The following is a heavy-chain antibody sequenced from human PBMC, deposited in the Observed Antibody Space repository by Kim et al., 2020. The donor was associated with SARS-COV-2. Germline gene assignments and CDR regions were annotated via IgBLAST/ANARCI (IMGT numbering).Heavy chain of an antibody. CDR1: GFTFTTHS. V-gene: IGHV3-21*01. Sequence: GGSLRLSCAASGFTFTTHSMNWVRQAPGKGLEWVSSITATSSYIYYAESVKGRFTISRVNAKKSLFLHMDSLRVEDTAVYYCASDPGGSYYTYGMDVWGQGTTVTVSS. CDR2: ITATSSYI. J-gene: IGHJ6*02. D-gene: IGHD5-12*01. CDR3: ASDPGGSYYTYGMDV.